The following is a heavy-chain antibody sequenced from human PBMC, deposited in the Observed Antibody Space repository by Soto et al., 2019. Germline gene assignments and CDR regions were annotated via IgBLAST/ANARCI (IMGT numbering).Heavy chain of an antibody. CDR2: IYHSGYT. Sequence: QMRLQESGSGLVKPSQTLSLTCAVSGGSISSGGYAWNWIRQPPGKGLEWIGYIYHSGYTSYNPSLKYLVTISVDKSKNQFALTLSFVTAADTAVYYCARDSLTGNYFDPWGQGNLVTVSS. J-gene: IGHJ5*02. CDR3: ARDSLTGNYFDP. CDR1: GGSISSGGYA. V-gene: IGHV4-30-2*01. D-gene: IGHD1-7*01.